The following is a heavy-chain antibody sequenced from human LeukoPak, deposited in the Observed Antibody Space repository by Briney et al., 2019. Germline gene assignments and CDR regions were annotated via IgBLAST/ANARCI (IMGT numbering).Heavy chain of an antibody. Sequence: GGSLRLSCAAFGFTFSSSCMSWVRQAPGKGLEWVSVVYSDGGAKYADSVKDRFNISRDNSKNMLYLEMSSLRVEDTAVYYCARDRGFGGPQGDNWFDPWGQGTLVTVSS. CDR3: ARDRGFGGPQGDNWFDP. CDR1: GFTFSSSC. D-gene: IGHD3-16*01. J-gene: IGHJ5*02. V-gene: IGHV3-53*01. CDR2: VYSDGGA.